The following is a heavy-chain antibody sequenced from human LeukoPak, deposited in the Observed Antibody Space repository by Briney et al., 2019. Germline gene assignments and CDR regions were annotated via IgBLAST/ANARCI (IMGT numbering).Heavy chain of an antibody. D-gene: IGHD3-10*01. Sequence: PGGSLRLSCAASGFTFSSYAMSWVRQAPGKGLEWVSAISGSGGSTYYADSVKGRFTISRDNSKNTLYLQMNSLRAEDTAVYYCAKGRGTMVRGGSTFDYWGQGTLVTVSS. CDR1: GFTFSSYA. CDR3: AKGRGTMVRGGSTFDY. J-gene: IGHJ4*02. CDR2: ISGSGGST. V-gene: IGHV3-23*01.